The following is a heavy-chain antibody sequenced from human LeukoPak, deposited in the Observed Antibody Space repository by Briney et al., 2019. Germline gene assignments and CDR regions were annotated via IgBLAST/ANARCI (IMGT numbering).Heavy chain of an antibody. CDR2: IWYDGSNK. CDR1: GFTFSSYG. V-gene: IGHV3-33*01. Sequence: GGSLRLSYAASGFTFSSYGMHWVRQAPGKGLEWVAVIWYDGSNKYYADSVKGRFTISRDNSKNTLYLQMNSLRAEDTAVYYCASIWGLAYCGGDCQNPLDYWGQGTLVTVSS. CDR3: ASIWGLAYCGGDCQNPLDY. J-gene: IGHJ4*02. D-gene: IGHD2-21*02.